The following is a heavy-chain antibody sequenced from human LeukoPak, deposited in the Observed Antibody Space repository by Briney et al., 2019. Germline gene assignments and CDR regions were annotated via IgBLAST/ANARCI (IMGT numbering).Heavy chain of an antibody. CDR3: ARAWVGATNYFDY. CDR2: INHSGST. D-gene: IGHD1-26*01. CDR1: GGSFSGYY. V-gene: IGHV4-34*01. Sequence: SETLSLTCAVYGGSFSGYYWSWTRQPPGKGLEWIGEINHSGSTNYNPSLKSRATISVDTSKNQFSLKLSSVTAADTAVYYCARAWVGATNYFDYWGQGTLVTVSS. J-gene: IGHJ4*02.